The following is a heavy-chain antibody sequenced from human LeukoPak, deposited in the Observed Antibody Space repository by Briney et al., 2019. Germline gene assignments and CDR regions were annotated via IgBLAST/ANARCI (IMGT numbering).Heavy chain of an antibody. J-gene: IGHJ6*03. CDR1: GFTFSSYE. CDR2: ISSSGSTI. Sequence: AGGSLRLSCAASGFTFSSYEMSWVRQAPGKGLEWVSYISSSGSTIYYADSVKGRFTISRDNAKNSLYLQMNSLRAEGTAVYYCARVRGGYSYGTGYYYMDVWGKGTTVTVSS. V-gene: IGHV3-48*03. D-gene: IGHD5-18*01. CDR3: ARVRGGYSYGTGYYYMDV.